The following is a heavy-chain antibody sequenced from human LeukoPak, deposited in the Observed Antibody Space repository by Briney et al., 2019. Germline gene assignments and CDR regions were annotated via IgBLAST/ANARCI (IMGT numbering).Heavy chain of an antibody. CDR2: IIPILGIA. CDR3: ARGGPILTGYYTPSDY. Sequence: GASVKVSCKSSGGTFSSYAISWVRQAPGQGLEWMGRIIPILGIANYAQKFQGRVTITADKSTSTAYMELSSLRSEDTAVYYCARGGPILTGYYTPSDYWGQGTLVTVSS. CDR1: GGTFSSYA. J-gene: IGHJ4*02. D-gene: IGHD3-9*01. V-gene: IGHV1-69*04.